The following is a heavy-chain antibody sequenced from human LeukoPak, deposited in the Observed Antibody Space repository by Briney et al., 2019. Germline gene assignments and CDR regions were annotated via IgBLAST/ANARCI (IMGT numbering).Heavy chain of an antibody. CDR3: ASINNYPYYYMDV. V-gene: IGHV1-69*04. CDR1: GGTFSSYA. D-gene: IGHD1-20*01. J-gene: IGHJ6*03. Sequence: GASVKVSCKASGGTFSSYAISWVRQAPGQGLEWMGRIIPILGIANYAQKFQGRVTITADKSTSTAYMELSSLRSEDTAVYYCASINNYPYYYMDVWGKGTTVTVSS. CDR2: IIPILGIA.